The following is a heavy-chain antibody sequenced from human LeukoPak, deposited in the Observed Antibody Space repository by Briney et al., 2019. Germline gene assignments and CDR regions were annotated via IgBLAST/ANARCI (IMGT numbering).Heavy chain of an antibody. CDR3: ARSSGSSWRNYYYYYYMDV. V-gene: IGHV1-2*02. CDR2: INPNSGGT. D-gene: IGHD6-13*01. J-gene: IGHJ6*03. CDR1: VYTFTGYN. Sequence: ASVKVSCKASVYTFTGYNMHWVRQAPGQGLEWMGWINPNSGGTNYVQKFQGRVTMTRDTSISTAYMELSRLRSDDTAVYYCARSSGSSWRNYYYYYYMDVWGKGTTVTISS.